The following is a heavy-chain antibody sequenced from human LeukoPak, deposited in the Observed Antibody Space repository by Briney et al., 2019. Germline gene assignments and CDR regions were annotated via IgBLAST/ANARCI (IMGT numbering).Heavy chain of an antibody. CDR2: VNPNTGAS. Sequence: ASVRVSCKASGYTFTRYSLDWVRQAPGQGLVWMGRVNPNTGASDYPQKFQGRVNLTWDTSISTAYMELTRLSSDDTAVYYCARGGSGYQLFDYWGQGTLVTVSS. J-gene: IGHJ4*02. V-gene: IGHV1-2*06. CDR1: GYTFTRYS. D-gene: IGHD3-3*01. CDR3: ARGGSGYQLFDY.